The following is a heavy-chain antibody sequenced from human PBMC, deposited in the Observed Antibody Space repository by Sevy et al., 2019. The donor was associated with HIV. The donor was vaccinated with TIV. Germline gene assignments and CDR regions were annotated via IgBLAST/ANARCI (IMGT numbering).Heavy chain of an antibody. CDR3: ARVPRYDEPYYFDY. CDR2: IYTGGGK. J-gene: IGHJ4*02. V-gene: IGHV3-53*01. Sequence: GGSLRLSCAASGFIVTSHYMAWVRQAPGKGLEWVSSIYTGGGKYYADSVKGRFTISRDNSTNTLYLQMNSLSAEDTAFYYCARVPRYDEPYYFDYWGQGALVTVSS. CDR1: GFIVTSHY. D-gene: IGHD3-3*01.